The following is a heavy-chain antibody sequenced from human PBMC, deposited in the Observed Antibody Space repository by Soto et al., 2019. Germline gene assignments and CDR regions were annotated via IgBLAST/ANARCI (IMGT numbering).Heavy chain of an antibody. CDR1: GFTFNTYG. J-gene: IGHJ4*02. Sequence: LRLSCAASGFTFNTYGMHWVRQAPGKGLEWVAVISYDGSEKYYVDSVKGRFTISKDNSKNTLYLQMNSLRPEDTAVYYCAKSPNFYCSSPNCYKYYFDHWGQGTRVTV. CDR3: AKSPNFYCSSPNCYKYYFDH. CDR2: ISYDGSEK. D-gene: IGHD2-2*02. V-gene: IGHV3-30*18.